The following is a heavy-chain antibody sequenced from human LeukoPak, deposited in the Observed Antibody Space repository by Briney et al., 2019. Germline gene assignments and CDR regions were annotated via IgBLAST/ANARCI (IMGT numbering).Heavy chain of an antibody. V-gene: IGHV3-48*03. Sequence: GGSLRLSCAASGFTFSSYEMNWVRQAPGKGLEWVSYISSSGSTIYYADSVKGRFTISRDNARNSLNLQMNSLRAEDTAVYYCARGISGYYYGWDQGNLVTVSS. CDR2: ISSSGSTI. D-gene: IGHD3-22*01. CDR3: ARGISGYYYG. J-gene: IGHJ4*02. CDR1: GFTFSSYE.